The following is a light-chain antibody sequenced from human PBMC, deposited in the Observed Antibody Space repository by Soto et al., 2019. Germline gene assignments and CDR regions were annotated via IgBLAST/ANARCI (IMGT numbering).Light chain of an antibody. CDR1: QSISHKY. V-gene: IGKV3-20*01. CDR3: QLYSGSPWT. J-gene: IGKJ1*01. CDR2: GVS. Sequence: EIVFTQSPGTLSLSPGERATLSCRTSQSISHKYLAWYQQKPGQAPRLLIHGVSSRATGIPDRFSGSGSGTDFTLIINTLEPEDFAVYYCQLYSGSPWTFGQGTKVDIK.